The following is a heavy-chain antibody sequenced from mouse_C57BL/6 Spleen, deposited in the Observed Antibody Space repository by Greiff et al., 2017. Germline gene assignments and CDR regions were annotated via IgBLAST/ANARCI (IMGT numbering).Heavy chain of an antibody. CDR1: GYAFSSYW. D-gene: IGHD2-3*01. CDR2: IYPGDGDT. V-gene: IGHV1-80*01. CDR3: SREDYHDSYPFAY. J-gene: IGHJ3*01. Sequence: QVQLQQSGAELVKPGASVKISCKASGYAFSSYWMNWVKQRPGKGLEWIGQIYPGDGDTNYNGKFKGQATLTADKSSSTAYMQLSSLTYEDSAVYFCSREDYHDSYPFAYWGQGTLVTVSA.